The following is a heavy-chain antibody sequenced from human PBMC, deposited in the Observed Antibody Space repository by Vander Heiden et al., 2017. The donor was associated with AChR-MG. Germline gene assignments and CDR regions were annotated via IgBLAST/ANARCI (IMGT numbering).Heavy chain of an antibody. CDR2: IIPIFGTA. Sequence: QVQLLQSGAEVKKPGSSVKVSCKASGGRFSNYAINWVRQAPGQGLEWRGGIIPIFGTANYAQKFQGRVTITADESTTTVYMELSSLRSEDTAVYYCARGEEGDDFWNGRSDYWGQGTQVTVSP. CDR3: ARGEEGDDFWNGRSDY. J-gene: IGHJ4*02. D-gene: IGHD3-3*01. CDR1: GGRFSNYA. V-gene: IGHV1-69*01.